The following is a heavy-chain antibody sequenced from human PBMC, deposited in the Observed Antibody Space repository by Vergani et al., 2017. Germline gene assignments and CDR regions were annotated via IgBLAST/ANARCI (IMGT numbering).Heavy chain of an antibody. CDR3: AGERKETYYYGSGSFYGMDV. Sequence: QVQLQESGPGLVKPSQTLSLTCTVSGGSISSGDYYWSWIRQPPRKGLEWIGYIYYSGSTYYNPSLKSRVTISVDTSKNQFSLKLSSVTAADTAVYYCAGERKETYYYGSGSFYGMDVWGQGTTVTVSS. J-gene: IGHJ6*02. D-gene: IGHD3-10*01. V-gene: IGHV4-30-4*08. CDR2: IYYSGST. CDR1: GGSISSGDYY.